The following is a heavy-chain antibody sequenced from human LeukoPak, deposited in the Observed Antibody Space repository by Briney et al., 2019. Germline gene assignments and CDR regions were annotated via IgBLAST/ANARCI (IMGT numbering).Heavy chain of an antibody. CDR3: ASRSTGYSSGWYDGDAFDI. J-gene: IGHJ3*02. Sequence: SVKVSCKASGGTFSSYAISWVRQAPGQGLEWMGGIIPIFGTANYAQKFQGRVTITTDESTSTAYMELSSLRSEDTAVCYCASRSTGYSSGWYDGDAFDIWGQGTMVTVSS. CDR2: IIPIFGTA. CDR1: GGTFSSYA. V-gene: IGHV1-69*05. D-gene: IGHD6-19*01.